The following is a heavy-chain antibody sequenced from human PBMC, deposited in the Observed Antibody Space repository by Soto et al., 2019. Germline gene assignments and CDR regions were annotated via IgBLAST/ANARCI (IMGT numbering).Heavy chain of an antibody. J-gene: IGHJ3*02. V-gene: IGHV3-30*18. CDR1: GFTFSSYG. Sequence: QVQLVESGGGVVQPGRSLRLSCAASGFTFSSYGMHWVRQAPGKGLEWVAVISYDGSNKYYADSVKGRFTISRDNSKNTLYLQMNSLRAEDSAEYYCAKLIIVVVPATIPPHIAVAFDIWGQGTLVTVSS. CDR3: AKLIIVVVPATIPPHIAVAFDI. D-gene: IGHD2-2*01. CDR2: ISYDGSNK.